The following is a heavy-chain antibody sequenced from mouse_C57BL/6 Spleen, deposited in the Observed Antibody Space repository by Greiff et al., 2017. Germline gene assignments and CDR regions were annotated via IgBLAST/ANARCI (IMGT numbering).Heavy chain of an antibody. CDR3: ARSTGSSY. J-gene: IGHJ2*01. CDR2: ILPGGGST. V-gene: IGHV1-9*01. Sequence: QVQLQQSGAELMKPGASVKLSCKATGYTFTGYWIEWVKQRPGHGLEWIGEILPGGGSTNYNEKFKGKATVTADPSSNTAYMQLSSLTTEDSAIYYSARSTGSSYWGQGTTLTVSS. CDR1: GYTFTGYW. D-gene: IGHD1-1*01.